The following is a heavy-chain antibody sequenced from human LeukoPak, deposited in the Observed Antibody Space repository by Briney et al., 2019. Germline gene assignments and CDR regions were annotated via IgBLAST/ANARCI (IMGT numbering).Heavy chain of an antibody. J-gene: IGHJ4*02. CDR2: ISGSGGGT. Sequence: GGSLRLSCAVSGITLSNYGMSWVRQAPGKGLEWVAGISGSGGGTIYADSVKGRFTISKDNPKNTLYLQMNSLRAEDTAFYFCAKRGVVIRVFLVGFHKEAFYFESWGQGALVTVSS. D-gene: IGHD3/OR15-3a*01. CDR3: AKRGVVIRVFLVGFHKEAFYFES. CDR1: GITLSNYG. V-gene: IGHV3-23*01.